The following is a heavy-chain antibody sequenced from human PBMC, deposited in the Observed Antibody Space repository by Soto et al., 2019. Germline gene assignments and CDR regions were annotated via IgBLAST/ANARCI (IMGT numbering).Heavy chain of an antibody. D-gene: IGHD6-19*01. J-gene: IGHJ6*02. V-gene: IGHV3-30*18. CDR2: ISYDGSNK. CDR1: GFTFSSYG. CDR3: AKDLRSGDYYGMDV. Sequence: QVQLVESGGGVVQPGRSLRLSCAASGFTFSSYGMHWVRQAPGKGLEWVAVISYDGSNKYYADSVKGRFTISRDNSKNTLYLQMNSLIAEDTAVYYCAKDLRSGDYYGMDVWGQGTTVTVSS.